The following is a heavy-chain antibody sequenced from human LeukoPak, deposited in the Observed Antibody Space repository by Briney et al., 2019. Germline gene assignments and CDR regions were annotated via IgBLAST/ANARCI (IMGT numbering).Heavy chain of an antibody. CDR3: ATLGTGPDY. J-gene: IGHJ4*02. CDR1: GFTFSRFA. D-gene: IGHD3-10*01. Sequence: PGGSLRLSCAASGFTFSRFAMSWVRQAPGKGLEWVSTISGSASSTYYTDSVKGRFITSRDNSKNTQYLQMNSLRAEDTAVYYCATLGTGPDYWGQGTLVTVSS. V-gene: IGHV3-23*01. CDR2: ISGSASST.